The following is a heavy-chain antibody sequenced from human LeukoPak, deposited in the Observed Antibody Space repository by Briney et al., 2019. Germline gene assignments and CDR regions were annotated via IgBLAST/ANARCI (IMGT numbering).Heavy chain of an antibody. J-gene: IGHJ4*02. CDR1: GGSISSYY. Sequence: KPSETLSLTCTVSGGSISSYYWSWIRQPPGKGLEWIGYIYYSGSTNYNPSLKSRVTISVDTSKNQFSLKLSSLTAADTAVYYCARGTYGRSRQLEHFDYWGQGTLVTVSS. CDR3: ARGTYGRSRQLEHFDY. V-gene: IGHV4-59*01. D-gene: IGHD1-1*01. CDR2: IYYSGST.